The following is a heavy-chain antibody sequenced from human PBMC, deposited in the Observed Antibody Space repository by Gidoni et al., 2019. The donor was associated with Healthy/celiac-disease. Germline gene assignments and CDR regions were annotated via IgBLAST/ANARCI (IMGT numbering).Heavy chain of an antibody. CDR1: GGTFSSYA. Sequence: QVQLVQSGAELKKPVSSVKVSCKASGGTFSSYAISWVRQAPGQGLEWMGGIIPIFGTANYAQKFQGRVTITADKSTSTAYMELSSLRSEDTAVYYCAREGRNMGYSGFDPWGQGTLVTVSS. J-gene: IGHJ5*02. CDR3: AREGRNMGYSGFDP. D-gene: IGHD5-18*01. CDR2: IIPIFGTA. V-gene: IGHV1-69*06.